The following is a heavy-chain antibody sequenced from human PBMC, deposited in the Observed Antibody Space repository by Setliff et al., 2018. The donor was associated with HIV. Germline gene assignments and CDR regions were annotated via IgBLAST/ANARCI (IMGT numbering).Heavy chain of an antibody. CDR2: IYTRGNT. V-gene: IGHV4-4*07. D-gene: IGHD3-16*01. CDR1: GASITSHN. CDR3: ARGGGYYYYGMDV. J-gene: IGHJ6*02. Sequence: SETLFLTCTGSGASITSHNWSWIRQAAGKGLEWIGRIYTRGNTNYNPSLRSRVTISVDKSKNQFSLKLSSVTAADTAVYYRARGGGYYYYGMDVWGQGTTVTVSS.